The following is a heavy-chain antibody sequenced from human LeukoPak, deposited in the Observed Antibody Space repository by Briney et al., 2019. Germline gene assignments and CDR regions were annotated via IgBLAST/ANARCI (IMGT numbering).Heavy chain of an antibody. J-gene: IGHJ1*01. CDR2: ISAYNGYK. CDR3: VRGDCSGVSCYLPEYFRH. V-gene: IGHV1-18*01. Sequence: ASVKVSCKASGYAITSFSISWVRQAAGHGLEWIGWISAYNGYKDYAQKLQGRVTMTTETSTNTAYMELRSLRSDDTAVYYCVRGDCSGVSCYLPEYFRHWGQGTLVTVSS. D-gene: IGHD2-15*01. CDR1: GYAITSFS.